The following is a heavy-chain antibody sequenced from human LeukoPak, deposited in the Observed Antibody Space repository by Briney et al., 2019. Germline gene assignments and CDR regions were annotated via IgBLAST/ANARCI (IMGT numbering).Heavy chain of an antibody. J-gene: IGHJ4*02. V-gene: IGHV1-18*01. CDR2: ISAYNGNT. CDR1: GYTFTSYG. D-gene: IGHD2-21*02. CDR3: ARNRIIVVVTAEFDY. Sequence: SVKVSCKASGYTFTSYGISWVRQAPGQGLEWMGWISAYNGNTNYAQKLQGRVTVTTDTSTSTAYMELRSLRSDDTAVYYCARNRIIVVVTAEFDYWGQGTLVTVSS.